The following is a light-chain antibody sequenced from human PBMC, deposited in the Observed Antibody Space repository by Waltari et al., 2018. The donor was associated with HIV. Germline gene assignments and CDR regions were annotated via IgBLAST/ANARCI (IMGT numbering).Light chain of an antibody. J-gene: IGKJ5*01. V-gene: IGKV3-11*01. CDR2: DAS. CDR3: QQRRRWPIT. CDR1: QDVGSY. Sequence: DIVLTQSPAILSLSPGEGVTLSCSASQDVGSYLAWYQHKPGQAPRLLIYDASNRATGIPARFSGGGSGTDFTLTISRLEPDDFALYYCQQRRRWPITFGQGTRIEI.